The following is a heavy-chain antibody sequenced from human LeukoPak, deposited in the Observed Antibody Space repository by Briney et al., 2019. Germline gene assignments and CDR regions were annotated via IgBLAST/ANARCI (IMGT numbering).Heavy chain of an antibody. CDR2: INHSGST. CDR1: GGSFSGYY. V-gene: IGHV4-34*01. CDR3: ARDPDSSGYYFEGFDY. Sequence: SETLSLTCAVYGGSFSGYYWSWIRQPPGKGLEWIGEINHSGSTNYNPSLKSRVTISVDTSKNQFSLKLSSVTAADTAVYYCARDPDSSGYYFEGFDYWGQGTLVTVSS. J-gene: IGHJ4*02. D-gene: IGHD3-22*01.